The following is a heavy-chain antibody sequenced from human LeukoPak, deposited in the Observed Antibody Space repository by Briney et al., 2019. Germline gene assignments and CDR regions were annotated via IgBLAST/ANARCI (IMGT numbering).Heavy chain of an antibody. Sequence: GGSLRLSCAASGFTLSTYGMHWVRQAPGKGLEWVAVMWYDGTNKYYADSVKGRFTLSRDNSKNTLYLQMNSLRAEDTAVYYCVRGSVTYSGGYFQHWGQGTLVTVSS. V-gene: IGHV3-33*01. CDR1: GFTLSTYG. D-gene: IGHD1-26*01. J-gene: IGHJ1*01. CDR2: MWYDGTNK. CDR3: VRGSVTYSGGYFQH.